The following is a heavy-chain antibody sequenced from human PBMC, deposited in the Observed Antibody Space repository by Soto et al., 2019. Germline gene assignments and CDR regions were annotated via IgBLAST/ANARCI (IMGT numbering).Heavy chain of an antibody. Sequence: ASVKVSCKASGYTFTNFGVTWVRRAPGQGLEWMGWISAYTDTPNYAQKFQGRVTMTIDTSTSTAYMDPRSLTSDDTAVYYCARVIPGVEAWFGPWGQGTLVTVSS. CDR1: GYTFTNFG. CDR2: ISAYTDTP. CDR3: ARVIPGVEAWFGP. J-gene: IGHJ5*02. D-gene: IGHD2-2*01. V-gene: IGHV1-18*01.